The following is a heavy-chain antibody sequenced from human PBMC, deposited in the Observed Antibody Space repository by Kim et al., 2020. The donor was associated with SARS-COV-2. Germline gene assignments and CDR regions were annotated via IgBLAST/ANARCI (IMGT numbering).Heavy chain of an antibody. CDR2: INAGNGNT. Sequence: ASVKVSCKASGYTFTSYAMHWVRQAPGQRLEWMGWINAGNGNTKYSQKFQGRVTITRDTSASTAYMELSSLRSEDTAVYYCARGELYGDYKVYYYYYMDVWGKGTTVTVSS. V-gene: IGHV1-3*01. CDR3: ARGELYGDYKVYYYYYMDV. D-gene: IGHD4-17*01. J-gene: IGHJ6*03. CDR1: GYTFTSYA.